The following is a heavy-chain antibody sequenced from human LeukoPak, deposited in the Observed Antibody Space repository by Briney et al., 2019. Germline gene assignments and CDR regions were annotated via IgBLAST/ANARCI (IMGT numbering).Heavy chain of an antibody. Sequence: PSETLSLTCTVSGGSIRSYYWSWIRQPAGKGLEWIGRIYTSGSTSYNPSLKSRVTISLDKSKNQFSLELSSVTAADTAVYYCARDSTVTTFNYMDVWGKGTTVTVSS. D-gene: IGHD4-11*01. J-gene: IGHJ6*03. V-gene: IGHV4-4*07. CDR3: ARDSTVTTFNYMDV. CDR1: GGSIRSYY. CDR2: IYTSGST.